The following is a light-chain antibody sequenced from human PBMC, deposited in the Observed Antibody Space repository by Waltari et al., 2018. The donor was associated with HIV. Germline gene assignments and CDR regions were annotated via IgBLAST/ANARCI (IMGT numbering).Light chain of an antibody. CDR2: RSK. Sequence: QSVLTQPPSASGTPGQRVAISCSGISSNIGSNYVYWYQQLPGTAPKVLIYRSKQRPSGGPDRLSGSKYATSASRAIRAVRCRDEADYYGGTWDDSLSGRVFGGGTKLTVL. CDR1: SSNIGSNY. V-gene: IGLV1-47*01. CDR3: GTWDDSLSGRV. J-gene: IGLJ3*02.